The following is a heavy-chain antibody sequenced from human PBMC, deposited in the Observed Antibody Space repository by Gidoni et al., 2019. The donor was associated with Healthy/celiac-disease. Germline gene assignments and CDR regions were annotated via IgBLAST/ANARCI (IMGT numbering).Heavy chain of an antibody. D-gene: IGHD1-7*01. V-gene: IGHV3-9*01. CDR3: AKDILLTGTSHFDY. J-gene: IGHJ4*02. CDR2: ISWNSGSI. CDR1: GFTFYDYA. Sequence: EVQLVESGGGLVQPGRSLRLSCAASGFTFYDYAMNWVRQAPGKGLEWVSDISWNSGSIGYADSVKGRFTISRDNAKNSLYLQMNSLRAEDTALYYCAKDILLTGTSHFDYWGQGTLVTVSS.